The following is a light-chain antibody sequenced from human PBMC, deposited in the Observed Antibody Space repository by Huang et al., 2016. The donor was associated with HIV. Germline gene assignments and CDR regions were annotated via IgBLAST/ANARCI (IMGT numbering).Light chain of an antibody. CDR3: QQYNDWPQT. Sequence: EIVMTQSPATLSVSPGERATLSCRASQSVSTKLAWYQQKPGQAPRLLIDGASPRATGIPARFSGSGSGTEFTLTISSLQSEDFAVYCCQQYNDWPQTFGQGTKVQIK. V-gene: IGKV3-15*01. CDR2: GAS. J-gene: IGKJ1*01. CDR1: QSVSTK.